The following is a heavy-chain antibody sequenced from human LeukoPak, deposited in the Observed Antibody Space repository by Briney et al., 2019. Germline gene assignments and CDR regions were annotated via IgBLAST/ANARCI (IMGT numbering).Heavy chain of an antibody. CDR2: ISSTSSYI. CDR3: ARGRISMVRGLIRVTHFDS. D-gene: IGHD3-10*01. J-gene: IGHJ4*02. Sequence: GGSLRLSCAASGFTFSIYSVTWVRRAPGKGLEWVASISSTSSYIYYAGSVRGRFTLSSANAQYLPYLQMNSLRTEDTAVYYCARGRISMVRGLIRVTHFDSWGQGTLATVSS. CDR1: GFTFSIYS. V-gene: IGHV3-21*06.